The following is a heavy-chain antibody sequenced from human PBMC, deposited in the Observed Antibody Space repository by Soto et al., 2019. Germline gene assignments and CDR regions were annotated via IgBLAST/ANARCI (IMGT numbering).Heavy chain of an antibody. J-gene: IGHJ6*03. D-gene: IGHD4-4*01. CDR1: GYTFTSYD. Sequence: ASVKVSCKASGYTFTSYDINWVRQATGQGLEWMGWMNPNSGNTGYAQKFQGRVTMTRNTSISTVYMELSSLRSEDTAVYYCARGGDYSNYAYYYYYYMDVWGKGTTVTVSS. CDR2: MNPNSGNT. CDR3: ARGGDYSNYAYYYYYYMDV. V-gene: IGHV1-8*01.